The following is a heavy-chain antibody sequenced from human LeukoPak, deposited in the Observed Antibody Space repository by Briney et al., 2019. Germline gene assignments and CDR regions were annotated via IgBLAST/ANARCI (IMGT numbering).Heavy chain of an antibody. CDR2: ISAYNGNT. V-gene: IGHV1-18*04. Sequence: ASVKVSCKASGYTFTGYYMHWVRQAPGQGLEWMGWISAYNGNTNYAQKLQGRVTMTTDTSTSTAYMELRSLRSDDTAVYYCARDRIQLFPRNLGSWTTWGQGTLVTVSS. D-gene: IGHD5-18*01. CDR3: ARDRIQLFPRNLGSWTT. J-gene: IGHJ5*02. CDR1: GYTFTGYY.